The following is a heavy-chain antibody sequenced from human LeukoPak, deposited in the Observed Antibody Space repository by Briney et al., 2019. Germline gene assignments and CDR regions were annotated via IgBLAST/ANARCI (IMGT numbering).Heavy chain of an antibody. V-gene: IGHV3-21*01. CDR2: ISSSSSYI. CDR1: GFTFSSYS. CDR3: ARDLEFYYDSSRSPGY. D-gene: IGHD3-22*01. J-gene: IGHJ4*02. Sequence: GGSLRLSCAASGFTFSSYSMNWVRQAPGKGLEWVSSISSSSSYIYYADSVKGRFTISRDNAKNTLYLQMNSLRAEDTAVYYCARDLEFYYDSSRSPGYWGQGTLVTVSS.